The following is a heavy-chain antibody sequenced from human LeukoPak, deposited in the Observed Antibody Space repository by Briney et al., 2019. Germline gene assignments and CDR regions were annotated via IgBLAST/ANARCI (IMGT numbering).Heavy chain of an antibody. V-gene: IGHV4-34*01. J-gene: IGHJ4*02. Sequence: SETLSLTCAVYGGSFSGYYWSWIRQPPGKGLEWIGEINHSGSTNYNPSLKSRVTISVDTSKNQFSLKLSSVTAADTAVYYCARNGVWFGELYFYYFDYWGQGTLVTVSS. D-gene: IGHD3-10*01. CDR2: INHSGST. CDR3: ARNGVWFGELYFYYFDY. CDR1: GGSFSGYY.